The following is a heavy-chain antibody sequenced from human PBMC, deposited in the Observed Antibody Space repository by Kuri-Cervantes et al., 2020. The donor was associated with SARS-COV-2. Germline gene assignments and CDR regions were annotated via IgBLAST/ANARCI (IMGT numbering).Heavy chain of an antibody. V-gene: IGHV4-39*06. Sequence: SETLTLTCTVSGGSISSSSYYWGWIRQPPGKGLEWIGCIYYSGSTYYNPSLKSLVTISVDTSKNQFPLKLSSVTAAATAVYYCARAYSNYVLTDYWGQGTLVTVSS. CDR1: GGSISSSSYY. CDR3: ARAYSNYVLTDY. CDR2: IYYSGST. J-gene: IGHJ4*02. D-gene: IGHD4-11*01.